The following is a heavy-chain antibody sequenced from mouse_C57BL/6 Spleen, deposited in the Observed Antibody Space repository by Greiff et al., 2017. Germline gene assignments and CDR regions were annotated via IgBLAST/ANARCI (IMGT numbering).Heavy chain of an antibody. CDR2: IDPSDSET. J-gene: IGHJ3*01. V-gene: IGHV1-52*01. CDR1: GYTFTSYW. CDR3: ARSTTVVATPIGFAY. Sequence: VQLQQPGAELVRPGSSVKLSCKASGYTFTSYWMHWVKQRPIQGLEWIGNIDPSDSETHYNQKFKDKATLTVDKSSSTAYMQLSSLTSEDSAVYYCARSTTVVATPIGFAYWGQGTLVTVSA. D-gene: IGHD1-1*01.